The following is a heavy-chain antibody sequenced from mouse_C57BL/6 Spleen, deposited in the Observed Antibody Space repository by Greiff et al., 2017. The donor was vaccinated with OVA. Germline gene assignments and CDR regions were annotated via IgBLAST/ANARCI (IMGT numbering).Heavy chain of an antibody. CDR1: GYTFTSYW. J-gene: IGHJ2*01. D-gene: IGHD1-1*01. Sequence: QVQLQQPGAELVMPGASVKLSCKASGYTFTSYWMHWVKQRPGQGLEWIGEIDPSDSYTNYNQKFKGKSTLTVDKSSSTAYMQLSSLTSEDSAVYYWARFGSGYFDYWGQGTTLTVSS. CDR3: ARFGSGYFDY. V-gene: IGHV1-69*01. CDR2: IDPSDSYT.